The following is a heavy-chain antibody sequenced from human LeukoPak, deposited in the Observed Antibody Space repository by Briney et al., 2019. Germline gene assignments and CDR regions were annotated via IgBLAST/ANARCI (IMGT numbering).Heavy chain of an antibody. CDR2: ITSSGSTI. Sequence: GGALRLSCAASGFTFSSYEMNWVRQAPGKGLEWVSYITSSGSTIYYADSVKGRFTISRDNAKNSLYLQMNRLRAEDTAVYYCAREGGAYDSSGYYRGYYYYYGMDVWGQGTTVTVSS. CDR3: AREGGAYDSSGYYRGYYYYYGMDV. D-gene: IGHD3-22*01. CDR1: GFTFSSYE. V-gene: IGHV3-48*03. J-gene: IGHJ6*02.